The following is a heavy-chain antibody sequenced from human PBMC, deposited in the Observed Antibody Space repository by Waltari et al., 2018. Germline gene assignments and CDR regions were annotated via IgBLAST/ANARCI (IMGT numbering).Heavy chain of an antibody. CDR2: IFHSGKT. Sequence: QVQMQESGPGLVKPSETLSLNCDVSGYSISGYFWGWIRQPTGKGLEWIGSIFHSGKTYYNPSLKSRVTLSVDTSKNQISLKLSSVTAADTAVYYCARSSGYYSFSYWGQGTLVTVSS. J-gene: IGHJ4*02. CDR1: GYSISGYF. CDR3: ARSSGYYSFSY. D-gene: IGHD3-22*01. V-gene: IGHV4-38-2*01.